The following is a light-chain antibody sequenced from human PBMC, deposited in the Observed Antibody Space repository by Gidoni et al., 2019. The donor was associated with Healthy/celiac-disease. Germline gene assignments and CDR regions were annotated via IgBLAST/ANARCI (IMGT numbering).Light chain of an antibody. CDR1: QSVSSN. V-gene: IGKV3D-15*01. CDR2: GAS. Sequence: EIVITQSPATLSVSPGERATLSCRASQSVSSNLAWYQQKPGHAPRLLIYGASTRATGIPARFSGSGSGTEFTLTISSLQSEDFAVYYCQQYNNWLTFGGGTKVEIK. J-gene: IGKJ4*01. CDR3: QQYNNWLT.